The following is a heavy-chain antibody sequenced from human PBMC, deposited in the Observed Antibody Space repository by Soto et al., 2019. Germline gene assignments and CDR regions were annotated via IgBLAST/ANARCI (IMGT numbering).Heavy chain of an antibody. CDR1: GYTFTSYC. Sequence: ASVKVSCKASGYTFTSYCSSWVRQSPGQGLEWMGWISAYNGNTNYAQKLQGRVTMTTDTSTSTAYMELRSLRSDDTAVYYCARGRSMVAMAPFDYWGQGTLVTVSS. D-gene: IGHD5-12*01. J-gene: IGHJ4*02. CDR2: ISAYNGNT. CDR3: ARGRSMVAMAPFDY. V-gene: IGHV1-18*01.